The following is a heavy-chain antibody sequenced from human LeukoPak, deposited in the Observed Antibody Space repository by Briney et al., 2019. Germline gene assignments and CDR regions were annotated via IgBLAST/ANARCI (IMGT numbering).Heavy chain of an antibody. CDR3: ARPAGSSGFLDY. Sequence: GESLKISCKGSGYSFSTYWIAWVRQMPGKGLEWMGIIYLGDFSTRYSPSFQGQVTISADKSISTAYLQWSSLKASDTAMYYCARPAGSSGFLDYWGQGTLVTVSS. J-gene: IGHJ4*02. CDR1: GYSFSTYW. D-gene: IGHD3-22*01. V-gene: IGHV5-51*01. CDR2: IYLGDFST.